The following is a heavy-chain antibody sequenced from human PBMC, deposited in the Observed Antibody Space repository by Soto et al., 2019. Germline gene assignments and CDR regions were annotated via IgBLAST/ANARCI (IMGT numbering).Heavy chain of an antibody. CDR3: ARDVSSWYYFDY. J-gene: IGHJ4*02. V-gene: IGHV3-30-3*01. D-gene: IGHD6-13*01. CDR2: ISYDGSNK. Sequence: PGGSLRLSCAASGFTFSSYAMHWVRQAPGKGLEWVAVISYDGSNKYYADSVKGRFTISRDNSKNTLYLQMNSLRAEDTAVYYCARDVSSWYYFDYWDQGTLVTVSS. CDR1: GFTFSSYA.